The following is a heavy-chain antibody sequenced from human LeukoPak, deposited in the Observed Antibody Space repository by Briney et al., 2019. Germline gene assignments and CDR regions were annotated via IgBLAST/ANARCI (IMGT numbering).Heavy chain of an antibody. D-gene: IGHD1-20*01. CDR2: ISYDGSNK. V-gene: IGHV3-30-3*01. CDR1: GFTFSSYA. J-gene: IGHJ4*02. CDR3: ARPTPMSITGTTSTYYFDY. Sequence: GRSLRLSCAASGFTFSSYAMHWVRQAPGKGLEWVAVISYDGSNKYYADSVKGRFTISRDNSKNTLYLQMNSLRAEDTAVYYCARPTPMSITGTTSTYYFDYWGQGTLVTVSS.